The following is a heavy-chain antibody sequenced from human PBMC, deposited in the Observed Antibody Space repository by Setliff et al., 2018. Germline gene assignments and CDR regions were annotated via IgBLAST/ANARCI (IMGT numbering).Heavy chain of an antibody. CDR2: ISPHNGIT. Sequence: ASVKVSCKASGYTFTTFGVSWVRQVPGQGLEWLGWISPHNGITRYGQKFQGRVTLTSETTTGTVYMELRSLNSDDTAVYYCARDGQYYGSGFYSTRYYYSYGLDVWGQGTTVTVSS. J-gene: IGHJ6*02. D-gene: IGHD3-10*01. CDR3: ARDGQYYGSGFYSTRYYYSYGLDV. CDR1: GYTFTTFG. V-gene: IGHV1-18*01.